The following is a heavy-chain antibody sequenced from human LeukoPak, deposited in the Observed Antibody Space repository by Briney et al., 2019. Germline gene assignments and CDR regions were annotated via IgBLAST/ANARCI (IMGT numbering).Heavy chain of an antibody. CDR2: IIPIFGTA. CDR1: GYTFTSYA. J-gene: IGHJ5*02. V-gene: IGHV1-69*05. CDR3: ARGVAVPAAYTINWFDP. D-gene: IGHD2-2*01. Sequence: GASVKVSCKASGYTFTSYAISWVRQAPGQGLVWMGGIIPIFGTANYAQKFQGRVTITTDESTSTAYMELSSLRSEDTAVYYCARGVAVPAAYTINWFDPWGQGTLVTVSS.